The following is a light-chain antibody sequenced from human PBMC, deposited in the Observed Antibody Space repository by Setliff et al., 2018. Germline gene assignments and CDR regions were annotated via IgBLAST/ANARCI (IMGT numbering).Light chain of an antibody. V-gene: IGLV2-8*01. Sequence: SVLTQPRSVSGSPGQSVTISCTGTSSDVGGYNYVSWYQQHPGKAPKLMIYEVSKRPSGVPDRFSGSKSGNTASLTVSGLQAEDEADYYCSSYAGSNNYVFGTGTKVTVL. CDR2: EVS. CDR1: SSDVGGYNY. J-gene: IGLJ1*01. CDR3: SSYAGSNNYV.